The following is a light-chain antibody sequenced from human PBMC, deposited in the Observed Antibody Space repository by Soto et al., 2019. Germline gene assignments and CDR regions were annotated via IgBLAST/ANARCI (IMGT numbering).Light chain of an antibody. J-gene: IGKJ1*01. Sequence: DIQLTKSPSFLSASVGDRVTITCRASQGISNFLAWYQQKPGKAPKLLIFAASSLQSGVPSRFIGSGSGTEFTLTITSLQPEDFATYCCQQFHSYPRTFGQGTKVEIK. CDR2: AAS. CDR1: QGISNF. CDR3: QQFHSYPRT. V-gene: IGKV1-9*01.